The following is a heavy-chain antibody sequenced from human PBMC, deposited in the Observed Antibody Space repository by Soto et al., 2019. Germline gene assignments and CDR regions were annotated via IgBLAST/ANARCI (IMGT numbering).Heavy chain of an antibody. D-gene: IGHD6-13*01. Sequence: SVKVSCKASGGTFSSYAISWVRQAPGQGLEWMGGIIPIFGTANYAQKFQGRVTITADESTSTAYMELSSLRSEDTAVYYCARTVTYSSSWYNWFDPWGQGTLVTVSS. CDR3: ARTVTYSSSWYNWFDP. CDR2: IIPIFGTA. J-gene: IGHJ5*02. V-gene: IGHV1-69*13. CDR1: GGTFSSYA.